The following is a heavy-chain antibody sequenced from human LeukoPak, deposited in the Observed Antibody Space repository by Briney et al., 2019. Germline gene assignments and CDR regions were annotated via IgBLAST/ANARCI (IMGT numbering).Heavy chain of an antibody. V-gene: IGHV3-11*06. D-gene: IGHD2-2*01. J-gene: IGHJ3*02. CDR3: ARGSPMHDYIVVVPAAGSAFDI. Sequence: GKGLEWVSYIRSSSSYINYADSVKGRFTISRDNAKTPLYLQMNSLRAEDTAVYYCARGSPMHDYIVVVPAAGSAFDIWGQGTMVTVSS. CDR2: IRSSSSYI.